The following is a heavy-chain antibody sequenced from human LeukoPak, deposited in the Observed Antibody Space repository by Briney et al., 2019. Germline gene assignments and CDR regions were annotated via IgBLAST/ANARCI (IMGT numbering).Heavy chain of an antibody. V-gene: IGHV4-34*01. J-gene: IGHJ4*02. D-gene: IGHD3-9*01. Sequence: SETLSLTCAVYGWSFSGYYWSWIRQPPGKGLEWMGEINHSGSTNYNPALKSRGTISVDTSKSQFSLELSSVTAADRAVYYCARGGVVGYFDWFFDYWGQGTLVTVSS. CDR2: INHSGST. CDR1: GWSFSGYY. CDR3: ARGGVVGYFDWFFDY.